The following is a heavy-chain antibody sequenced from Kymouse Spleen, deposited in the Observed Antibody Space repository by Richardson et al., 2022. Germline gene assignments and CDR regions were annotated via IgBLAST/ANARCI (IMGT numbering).Heavy chain of an antibody. J-gene: IGHJ4*02. CDR2: INHSGST. CDR3: ARFIAAAGTKVGASFDY. CDR1: GGSFSGYY. Sequence: QVQLQQWGAGLLKPSETLSLTCAVYGGSFSGYYWSWIRQPPGKGLEWIGEINHSGSTNYNPSLKSRVTISVDTSKNQFSLKLSSVTAADTAVYYCARFIAAAGTKVGASFDYWGQGTLVTVSS. D-gene: IGHD6-13*01. V-gene: IGHV4-34*01.